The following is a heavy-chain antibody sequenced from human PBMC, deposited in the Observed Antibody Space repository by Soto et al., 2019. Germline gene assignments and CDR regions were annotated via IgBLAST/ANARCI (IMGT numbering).Heavy chain of an antibody. V-gene: IGHV1-18*04. CDR2: VSPYNGDT. J-gene: IGHJ6*02. D-gene: IGHD2-2*01. Sequence: QVQLVQSGAEVKKPGASVKVSCKASGYTFTTYGINWVRQAPGQGLEWMGWVSPYNGDTTYAQKVQGLVTMTTDTSTRTAYLELRSLRSDDTAVYYCAREVGHMDVWGQGTTVTVSS. CDR1: GYTFTTYG. CDR3: AREVGHMDV.